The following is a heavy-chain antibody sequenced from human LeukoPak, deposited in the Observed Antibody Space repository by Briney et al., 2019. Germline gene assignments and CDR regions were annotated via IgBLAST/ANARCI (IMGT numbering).Heavy chain of an antibody. Sequence: SGTLSLTCTVSGYSISSDYYWGWIRQPPGKGLEWIGSIHHSGRTYYNPSLKSRVTISVDTSKNQFSLTLSSVTAADTAVYHCARVARCTSCFDVDYWGREPWSPSPQ. CDR3: ARVARCTSCFDVDY. V-gene: IGHV4-38-2*02. D-gene: IGHD2-2*01. CDR1: GYSISSDYY. J-gene: IGHJ4*02. CDR2: IHHSGRT.